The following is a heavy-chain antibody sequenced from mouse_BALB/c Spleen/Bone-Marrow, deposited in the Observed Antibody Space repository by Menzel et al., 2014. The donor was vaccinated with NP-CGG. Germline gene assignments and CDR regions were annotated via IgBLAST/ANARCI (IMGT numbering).Heavy chain of an antibody. CDR1: GFTFSSFG. D-gene: IGHD4-1*01. J-gene: IGHJ1*01. CDR2: ISSGSTSF. V-gene: IGHV5-17*02. CDR3: ARGGNWDDFDV. Sequence: EVKLVESGGGLVQPGGSRKLSCAASGFTFSSFGMHWVRQAPERGLEWVAYISSGSTSFFYSNAVRGRFTISRDNPKNTLFLQMTSLTSEDTAMYYCARGGNWDDFDVWGAGTTVTVSS.